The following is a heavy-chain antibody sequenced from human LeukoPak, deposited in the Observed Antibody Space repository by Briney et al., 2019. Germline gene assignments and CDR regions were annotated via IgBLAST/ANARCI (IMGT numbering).Heavy chain of an antibody. CDR1: GFTFSSYE. CDR3: ARSKGIAVAGTNDP. V-gene: IGHV3-48*03. J-gene: IGHJ5*02. Sequence: TGGSLRLSCAASGFTFSSYEMNWVRQAPGKGLEWVSYISSSGSTIYYADSVKGRFTISRDNAKNSLYLQMNSLRAEDTAVYYCARSKGIAVAGTNDPWGQGTLVTVSS. CDR2: ISSSGSTI. D-gene: IGHD6-19*01.